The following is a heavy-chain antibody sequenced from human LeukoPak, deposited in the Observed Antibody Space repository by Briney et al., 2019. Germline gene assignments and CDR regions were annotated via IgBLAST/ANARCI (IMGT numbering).Heavy chain of an antibody. CDR3: AKTKEEYYSCGVSIDY. CDR1: AFIFSHYG. CDR2: IRYDGGHK. D-gene: IGHD2-8*02. V-gene: IGHV3-30*02. J-gene: IGHJ4*02. Sequence: GGSLRLSCSASAFIFSHYGMHWVRQAPGKGLEWVAFIRYDGGHKYYADSVKGRFTISRDNSKNTLNLQMNSLRAEDTAVYYCAKTKEEYYSCGVSIDYWGQGTLVTVSS.